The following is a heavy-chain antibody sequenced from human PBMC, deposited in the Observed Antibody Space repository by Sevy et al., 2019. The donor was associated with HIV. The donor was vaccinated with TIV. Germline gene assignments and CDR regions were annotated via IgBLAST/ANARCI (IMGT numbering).Heavy chain of an antibody. V-gene: IGHV3-23*01. D-gene: IGHD3-10*01. CDR2: ISGSGGST. CDR3: AKDGGTYYYGSGSYSHYDY. CDR1: GFTFSSYA. Sequence: GGSLRLSCAASGFTFSSYAMSWVRQAPGKGLEWVSAISGSGGSTYYADSVKGRFTISRDNSKNTLYLQMNSLGAEDTAVYYCAKDGGTYYYGSGSYSHYDYWGQGTLVTVSS. J-gene: IGHJ4*02.